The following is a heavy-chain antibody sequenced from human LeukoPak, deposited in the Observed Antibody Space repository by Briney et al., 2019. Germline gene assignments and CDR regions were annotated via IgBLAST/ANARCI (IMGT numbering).Heavy chain of an antibody. CDR3: ARVQWFGSGDWFDP. J-gene: IGHJ5*02. D-gene: IGHD3-10*01. CDR2: IYKSGST. V-gene: IGHV4-30-4*01. CDR1: GGSISSGDYY. Sequence: PSETLSLTCTVSGGSISSGDYYWSWIRQSPGKGLEWIGYIYKSGSTSYNSSLKSRVTLSVDTSKNQFSLKLSAVTAADTAVYYCARVQWFGSGDWFDPWGQGTLVIVSS.